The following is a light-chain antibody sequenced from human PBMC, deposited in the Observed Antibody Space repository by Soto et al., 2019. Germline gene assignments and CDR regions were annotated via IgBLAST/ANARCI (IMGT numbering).Light chain of an antibody. V-gene: IGKV3-15*01. Sequence: EIVMTQSPATLSVSPGERATLSCRASQSVSSNLAWYQQKPGQAPRLLIYGASTRATGIPAKFSGGGSGTEFTLTISSLQSEDFAIYYCQQYNSYSRTFGQGTKVDI. CDR3: QQYNSYSRT. CDR1: QSVSSN. CDR2: GAS. J-gene: IGKJ1*01.